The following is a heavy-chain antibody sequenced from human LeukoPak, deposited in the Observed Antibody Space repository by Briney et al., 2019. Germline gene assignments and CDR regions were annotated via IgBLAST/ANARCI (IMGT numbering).Heavy chain of an antibody. CDR2: ISGSGGST. Sequence: GGSLRLSCAASGFTFSSYAMSWVRQAPGKGLEWVSAISGSGGSTYYADSVKGRFTISRDDPKNTLYLQMNSLRAEDTAVYYCAKAAARATKGGNAFDIWGQGTMVTVSS. J-gene: IGHJ3*02. V-gene: IGHV3-23*01. CDR3: AKAAARATKGGNAFDI. D-gene: IGHD1-26*01. CDR1: GFTFSSYA.